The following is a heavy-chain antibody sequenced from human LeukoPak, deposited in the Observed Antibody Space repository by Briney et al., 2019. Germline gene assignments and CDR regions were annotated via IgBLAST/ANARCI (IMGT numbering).Heavy chain of an antibody. D-gene: IGHD4-17*01. CDR2: ISGSGGST. CDR1: GFTFSSYA. V-gene: IGHV3-23*01. Sequence: GGSLRLSCAASGFTFSSYAMSWVRQAPGKGLEWVSAISGSGGSTYYADSVKGRFTISRDNAKNSLYLQMNSLRAEDTAVYYCAREATVTTSLDYWGQGTLVTVSS. J-gene: IGHJ4*02. CDR3: AREATVTTSLDY.